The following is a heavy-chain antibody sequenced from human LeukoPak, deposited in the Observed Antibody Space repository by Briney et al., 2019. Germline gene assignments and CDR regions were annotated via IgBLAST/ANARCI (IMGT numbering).Heavy chain of an antibody. V-gene: IGHV3-30-3*01. CDR3: ARVGATGPDY. CDR1: GYTFTNYY. D-gene: IGHD1-26*01. J-gene: IGHJ4*02. CDR2: ISYDGSNK. Sequence: SCKASGYTFTNYYMHWVRQAPGKGLEWVAVISYDGSNKYYADSVKSRFTISRDNSKNTLYLQMNSLRAEDTAVYYCARVGATGPDYWGQGTLVTVSS.